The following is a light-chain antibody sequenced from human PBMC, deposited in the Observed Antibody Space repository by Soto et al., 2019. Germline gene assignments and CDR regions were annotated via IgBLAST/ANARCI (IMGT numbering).Light chain of an antibody. CDR3: QQYKNWPLT. CDR2: GAS. V-gene: IGKV3-15*01. CDR1: QSVSSN. J-gene: IGKJ4*01. Sequence: EIVMTQSPATLSVSPGERATLSCRASQSVSSNFAWYQQKPGQAPRLLIYGASTRATGIPARFSGSGSGTEFTLTISRLQAEDFAVYYCQQYKNWPLTFGGGTKVEIK.